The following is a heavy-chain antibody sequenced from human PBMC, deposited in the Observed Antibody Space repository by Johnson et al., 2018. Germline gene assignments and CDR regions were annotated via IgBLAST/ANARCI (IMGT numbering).Heavy chain of an antibody. J-gene: IGHJ6*03. CDR2: ISYDGSNK. Sequence: QVQLQESGGGLVQPGGSLRLSCAASGFTFSSYAMHWVRQAPGKGLEWVAVISYDGSNKYYADSVKGRFTISRDNAKNSLYLQMNSLRAEDTAVYYCARGALYYYYYMDVWGKGTTVTVSS. V-gene: IGHV3-30-3*01. CDR3: ARGALYYYYYMDV. CDR1: GFTFSSYA.